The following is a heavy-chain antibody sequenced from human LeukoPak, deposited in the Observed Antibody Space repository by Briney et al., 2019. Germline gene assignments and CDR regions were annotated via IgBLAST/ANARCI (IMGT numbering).Heavy chain of an antibody. Sequence: GASVKVSFKASGYTFTSYGISWVRQAPGQGVEWMGWISAYNANTNYAQKLQGRVTMTTDTSTSTAYMELRSLRSDDTAVYYCARDSARDGFDPWGQGALVSVSS. CDR2: ISAYNANT. D-gene: IGHD5-24*01. CDR3: ARDSARDGFDP. CDR1: GYTFTSYG. V-gene: IGHV1-18*01. J-gene: IGHJ5*02.